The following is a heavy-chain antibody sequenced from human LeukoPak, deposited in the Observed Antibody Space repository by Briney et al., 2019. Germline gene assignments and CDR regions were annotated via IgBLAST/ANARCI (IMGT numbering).Heavy chain of an antibody. D-gene: IGHD4-23*01. V-gene: IGHV3-66*02. CDR2: IYSGGST. J-gene: IGHJ6*02. Sequence: GSLRLSCAASGFTVSSNYMSWVRQAPGKGLEWVSVIYSGGSTYYADSVKGRFTISRDNSKNTLYFQMNSQRAEDTAVYYCARGGKIYYYYGMDVWGQGTTATVSS. CDR1: GFTVSSNY. CDR3: ARGGKIYYYYGMDV.